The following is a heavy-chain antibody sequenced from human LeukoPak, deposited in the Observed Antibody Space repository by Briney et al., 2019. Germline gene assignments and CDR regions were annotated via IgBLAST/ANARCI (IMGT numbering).Heavy chain of an antibody. CDR2: IIPILGIA. V-gene: IGHV1-69*04. D-gene: IGHD2-2*02. Sequence: SVKVSCKASGGTFSSYAISWVRQAPGQGLEWMGRIIPILGIANYAQKFQGRVTITADKSTSTAYMELSSLKSEDTAVYYCAMEDIVVVPAAIQGDAFDIWGQGTMVTVSS. CDR1: GGTFSSYA. CDR3: AMEDIVVVPAAIQGDAFDI. J-gene: IGHJ3*02.